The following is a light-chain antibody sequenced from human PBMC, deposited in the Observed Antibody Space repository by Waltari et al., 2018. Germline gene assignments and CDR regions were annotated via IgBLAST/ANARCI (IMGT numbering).Light chain of an antibody. J-gene: IGKJ1*01. CDR3: QKYGTLPAT. Sequence: EIMLTQSPGTLSLSPGGRATLSCRASQSIRKYLAWYQQKPCLAPRLLIYDAASRATGIPDRFSGSGSGTDFSLTISRLEPEDSAVYYCQKYGTLPATFGQGTKVEIK. V-gene: IGKV3-20*01. CDR2: DAA. CDR1: QSIRKY.